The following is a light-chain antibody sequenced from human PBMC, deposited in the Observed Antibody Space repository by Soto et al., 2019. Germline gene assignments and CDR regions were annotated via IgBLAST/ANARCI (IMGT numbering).Light chain of an antibody. V-gene: IGKV3D-15*01. Sequence: EIGLTHARGTVCLAPGDRATLSWRSSQSVSRSYLGSYQQKPGQAPRLLMYGASIRAPGVPDRFSVSGSGTEFTLTINSLQSEDFAVYYCQKYNNWPRKFGQGTKVDIK. J-gene: IGKJ1*01. CDR1: QSVSRSY. CDR2: GAS. CDR3: QKYNNWPRK.